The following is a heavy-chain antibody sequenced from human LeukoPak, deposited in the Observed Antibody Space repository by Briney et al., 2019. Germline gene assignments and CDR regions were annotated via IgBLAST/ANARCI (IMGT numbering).Heavy chain of an antibody. CDR3: ARNLNWLGVFDY. J-gene: IGHJ4*02. CDR1: GFTVSSKY. V-gene: IGHV3-53*01. Sequence: GGSLRLSCAASGFTVSSKYMSWVRQAPGKGLEWVSFTYSDGSTYYADSVKGRFTISRDNSKNTLYLQMNSLRAEDTAVYYCARNLNWLGVFDYWGQGTLVTVSS. CDR2: TYSDGST. D-gene: IGHD6-19*01.